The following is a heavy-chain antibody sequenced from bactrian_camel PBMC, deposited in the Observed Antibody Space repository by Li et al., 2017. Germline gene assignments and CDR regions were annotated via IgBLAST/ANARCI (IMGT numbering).Heavy chain of an antibody. D-gene: IGHD2*01. V-gene: IGHV3-2*01. Sequence: HVQLVESGGKLVQPGGSLRLSCAAPGFTFSTFSNYYMGWVRQAPGKGLEWVSSIYSDGSNTYYADSVKGRFTISRDNAKNTVYLQMNSLKPEDTAMYYCAGDFPLRLCHIFDSYGGAYNYWGQGTQVTVS. J-gene: IGHJ4*01. CDR2: IYSDGSNT. CDR3: AGDFPLRLCHIFDSYGGAYNY. CDR1: GFTFSTFSNYY.